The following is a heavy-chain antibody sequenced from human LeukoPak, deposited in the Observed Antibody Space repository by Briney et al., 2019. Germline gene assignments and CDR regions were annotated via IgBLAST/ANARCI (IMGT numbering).Heavy chain of an antibody. J-gene: IGHJ4*02. CDR3: ASITALSGSYFGYFDY. Sequence: SETLSLTCSVSGGSISSGDYYWSWIRQPPGKGLEWIGYIYYSGSTYYNPSLKSRVTISVDTSKNQFSLKLSSVTAADTAVYYCASITALSGSYFGYFDYWGRGTLVTVSS. CDR1: GGSISSGDYY. V-gene: IGHV4-30-4*08. CDR2: IYYSGST. D-gene: IGHD1-26*01.